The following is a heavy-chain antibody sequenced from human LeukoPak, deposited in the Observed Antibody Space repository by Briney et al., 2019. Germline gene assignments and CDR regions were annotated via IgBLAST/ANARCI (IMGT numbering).Heavy chain of an antibody. Sequence: GGSLRLSCAASGFTFSSYAMSWVRQAPGKGLEWVSAISGSGGSTYYADSVKGRFTISRGNSKNTLYLQMNSLRAEDTAVYYCAKVSPVVVVITGAFDIWGQGTMVTVSS. CDR1: GFTFSSYA. CDR3: AKVSPVVVVITGAFDI. CDR2: ISGSGGST. J-gene: IGHJ3*02. D-gene: IGHD3-22*01. V-gene: IGHV3-23*01.